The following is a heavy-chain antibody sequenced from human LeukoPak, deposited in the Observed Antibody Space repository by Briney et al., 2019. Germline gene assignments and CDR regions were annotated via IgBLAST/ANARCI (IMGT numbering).Heavy chain of an antibody. CDR2: INHSGST. CDR3: ARHPNWGSSFDY. J-gene: IGHJ4*02. V-gene: IGHV4-34*01. Sequence: PSETLSLTCAVYGGSFSGYYWSWIRQPPGKGLEWIGEINHSGSTNYNPSLKSRVTISVDTSKNQFSLKLSSVTAADTAVYYCARHPNWGSSFDYWGQGTLVTVSS. CDR1: GGSFSGYY. D-gene: IGHD7-27*01.